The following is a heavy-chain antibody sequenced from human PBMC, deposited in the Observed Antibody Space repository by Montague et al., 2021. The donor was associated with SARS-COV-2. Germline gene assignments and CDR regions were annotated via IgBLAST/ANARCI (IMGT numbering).Heavy chain of an antibody. CDR1: GGSISSGGYY. Sequence: SETLSLTCTVSGGSISSGGYYWDWLRQPPGMGLEWIGTIYYSGSTDYNPSLKSGVTISVDTSMIQFSLKLSSVTAADTAVYYCATKGGPTTVAGPFDYWGQGTPVTVSS. D-gene: IGHD6-19*01. J-gene: IGHJ4*02. CDR2: IYYSGST. CDR3: ATKGGPTTVAGPFDY. V-gene: IGHV4-39*01.